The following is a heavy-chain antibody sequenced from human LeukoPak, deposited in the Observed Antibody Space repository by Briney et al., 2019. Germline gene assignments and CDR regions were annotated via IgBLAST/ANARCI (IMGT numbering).Heavy chain of an antibody. V-gene: IGHV3-7*01. CDR2: IKQDGSEK. J-gene: IGHJ4*02. D-gene: IGHD3-3*01. CDR1: GFAFSSYW. CDR3: ARYDFWSGYSPFDY. Sequence: RLSCAASGFAFSSYWMSWVRQAPGKGLEWVANIKQDGSEKYYVDSVKGRFTISRDNAKNSLYLQMNSLRAEDTAVYYCARYDFWSGYSPFDYWGQGTLVTVSS.